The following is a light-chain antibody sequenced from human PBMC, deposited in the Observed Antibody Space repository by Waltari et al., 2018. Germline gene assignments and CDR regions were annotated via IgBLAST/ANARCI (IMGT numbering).Light chain of an antibody. V-gene: IGLV1-44*01. J-gene: IGLJ2*01. CDR1: SSNIGGNT. CDR2: HDN. Sequence: QSVLPQPPSASGTPGQRVTISCSGSSSNIGGNTVNWYHQLPGAAPQLLINHDNQRPSGVPVRFSGPQAGTPASVAISSLQSEDEAHYYCAAGDDSLNAVVFGGGTKLTVL. CDR3: AAGDDSLNAVV.